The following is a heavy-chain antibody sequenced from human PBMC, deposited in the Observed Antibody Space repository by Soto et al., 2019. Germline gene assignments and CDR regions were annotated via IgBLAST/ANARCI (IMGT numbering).Heavy chain of an antibody. CDR1: GGSISSYY. CDR2: IYTSGST. V-gene: IGHV4-4*07. CDR3: ARGSSGWSVRYYYGMDV. J-gene: IGHJ6*02. Sequence: PSETLSLTCTVSGGSISSYYWSWIRQPAGKGLEWIGRIYTSGSTNYNPSLKSRVTMSVDTSKNQFSLKLSSVTAADTAVYYCARGSSGWSVRYYYGMDVWGQGTTVTVSS. D-gene: IGHD6-19*01.